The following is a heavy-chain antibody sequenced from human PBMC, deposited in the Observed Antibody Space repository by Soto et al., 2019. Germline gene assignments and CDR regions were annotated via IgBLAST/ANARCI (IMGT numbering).Heavy chain of an antibody. CDR2: IYHSGST. CDR1: GGSISSGGYS. Sequence: SETLSLTCAVSGGSISSGGYSWSWIRQPPGKGLEWIGYIYHSGSTYYNPSLKSRVTISVDRSKNQFSLKLSSVTAADTAVYYCAGNLYYYDSSGYYGNWFDPWGQGTLVTVPQ. D-gene: IGHD3-22*01. V-gene: IGHV4-30-2*01. CDR3: AGNLYYYDSSGYYGNWFDP. J-gene: IGHJ5*02.